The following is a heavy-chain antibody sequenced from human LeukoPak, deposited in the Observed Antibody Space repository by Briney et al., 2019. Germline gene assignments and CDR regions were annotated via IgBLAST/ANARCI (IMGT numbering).Heavy chain of an antibody. J-gene: IGHJ6*04. CDR1: EFTFGDYA. CDR2: IRSKDNDGTT. CDR3: TRDRWGGGYISRGMDV. D-gene: IGHD5-12*01. Sequence: GGTLRLSCTASEFTFGDYAISWVRQAPGKGLEWLGFIRSKDNDGTTDYAASVKGRFIISRDDSKGVAYLEMNDVKIEDTAVYYCTRDRWGGGYISRGMDVWGKGTTVTISS. V-gene: IGHV3-49*04.